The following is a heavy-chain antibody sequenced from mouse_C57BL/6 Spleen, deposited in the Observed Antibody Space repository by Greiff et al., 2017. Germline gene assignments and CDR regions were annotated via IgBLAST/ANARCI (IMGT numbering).Heavy chain of an antibody. Sequence: EVKVVESGGGLVKPGGSLKLSCAASGFTFSSYAMSWVRQTPEKRLEWVATISAGGSYTYYPDNVKGRFTISRDNAKNNLYLQMSHLKSEDTAMYYCARDGGYYGGFAYWGQGTLVTVSA. V-gene: IGHV5-4*01. CDR3: ARDGGYYGGFAY. CDR1: GFTFSSYA. CDR2: ISAGGSYT. J-gene: IGHJ3*01. D-gene: IGHD2-3*01.